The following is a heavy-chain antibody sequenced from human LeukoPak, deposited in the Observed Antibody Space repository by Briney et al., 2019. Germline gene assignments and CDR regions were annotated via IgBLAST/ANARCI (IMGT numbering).Heavy chain of an antibody. CDR3: ARGYSSGWADY. Sequence: PSETLSLTCTVSGGSISSYYWSWIRQPPGKGLEWIGYTYYSGSTNYNPSLKSRVTISVDTSKKQFSLKLSSVTAADTAVYHCARGYSSGWADYWGQGTLVTVSS. D-gene: IGHD6-19*01. V-gene: IGHV4-59*01. J-gene: IGHJ4*02. CDR2: TYYSGST. CDR1: GGSISSYY.